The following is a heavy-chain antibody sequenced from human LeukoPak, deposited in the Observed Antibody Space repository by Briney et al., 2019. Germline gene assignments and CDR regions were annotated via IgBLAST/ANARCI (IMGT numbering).Heavy chain of an antibody. Sequence: SETLSLTCTVSGGSISSGGYYWSWIRQHPGKGLEWIGYIYYSGSTYYNPSLKSRVTISVDTSKNQFSLKLSSVTAADTAVYYCVRTNYDYVWGSYRIDYWGQGTLVTVSS. CDR3: VRTNYDYVWGSYRIDY. J-gene: IGHJ4*02. CDR2: IYYSGST. V-gene: IGHV4-31*03. D-gene: IGHD3-16*02. CDR1: GGSISSGGYY.